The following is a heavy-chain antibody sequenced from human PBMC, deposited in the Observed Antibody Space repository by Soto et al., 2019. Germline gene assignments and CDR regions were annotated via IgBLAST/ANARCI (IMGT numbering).Heavy chain of an antibody. Sequence: QVQLVQTGAEVKKPGSSVQVSCKASGGTFGSYATSWVREAPGHGLEWMGGIIPIFGTANYAQKFQDRVRITAAESTSTAYMELSSLRSEDTAVYYCARERSDSSSWYPSVWGQGTLVTVSS. CDR1: GGTFGSYA. CDR3: ARERSDSSSWYPSV. D-gene: IGHD6-13*01. J-gene: IGHJ4*02. V-gene: IGHV1-69*19. CDR2: IIPIFGTA.